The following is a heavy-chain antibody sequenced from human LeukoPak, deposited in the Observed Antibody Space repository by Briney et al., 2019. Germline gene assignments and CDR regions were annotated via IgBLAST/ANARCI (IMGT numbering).Heavy chain of an antibody. CDR2: IYSGGST. CDR3: ASRPDHYYGMDV. V-gene: IGHV3-53*01. J-gene: IGHJ6*02. Sequence: PGGSPRLSCAASGFTVSSNYMSWVRQAPGKGLEWVSVIYSGGSTYYADSVKGRFTISRDNSKNTLYLQMNSLRAEDTAVYYCASRPDHYYGMDVWGQGTTVTVSS. CDR1: GFTVSSNY.